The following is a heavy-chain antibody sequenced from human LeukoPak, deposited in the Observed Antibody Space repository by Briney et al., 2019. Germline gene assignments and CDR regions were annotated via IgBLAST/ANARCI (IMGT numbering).Heavy chain of an antibody. CDR1: GFTFSTYA. J-gene: IGHJ3*02. V-gene: IGHV3-23*01. CDR3: ARELYDFSWLEAFDI. CDR2: IRFNGGLS. D-gene: IGHD3-3*01. Sequence: GGSLRLSCAASGFTFSTYAMSWVRQAPGMGLEWVSSIRFNGGLSYYADSVKGRFTISRDNSKNTLCLQMNSLRAEDTAVYYCARELYDFSWLEAFDIWGQGTMVTVSS.